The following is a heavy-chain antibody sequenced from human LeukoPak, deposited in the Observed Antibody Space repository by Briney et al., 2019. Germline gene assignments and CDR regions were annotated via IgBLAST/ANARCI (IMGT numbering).Heavy chain of an antibody. V-gene: IGHV4-59*12. CDR2: IYNSGNT. D-gene: IGHD2-21*01. CDR1: GGSISSDY. CDR3: ARRQGITWYIDY. Sequence: SETLSLTCTVSGGSISSDYWNWIRQPPGKGLEWIGYIYNSGNTNYDPSLKSRVTISIDTSKNLFSLKASDTAMYYCARRQGITWYIDYWGQGTLVTVSS. J-gene: IGHJ4*02.